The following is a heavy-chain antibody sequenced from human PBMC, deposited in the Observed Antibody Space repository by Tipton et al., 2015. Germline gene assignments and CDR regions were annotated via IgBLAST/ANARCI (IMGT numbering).Heavy chain of an antibody. J-gene: IGHJ4*02. CDR3: ARARGRHGGLFDS. CDR1: SDSINKYY. V-gene: IGHV4-59*01. D-gene: IGHD4-23*01. CDR2: IQYSGVT. Sequence: TLSLTCTVSSDSINKYYWSWIRQPPGKELQWIGYIQYSGVTNYNPFLESRVSMSVDTSKTQFSLEMRSVTATDTAVYYCARARGRHGGLFDSWGQGILVTVSS.